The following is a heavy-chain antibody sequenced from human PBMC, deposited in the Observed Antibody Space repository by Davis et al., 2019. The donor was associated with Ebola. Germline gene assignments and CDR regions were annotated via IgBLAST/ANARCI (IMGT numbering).Heavy chain of an antibody. D-gene: IGHD3-10*01. Sequence: MPGGSLRLSCAVYGGTFSDYYWSWIRQPPGKGLEWIGEITPSGSTNYNPSLKSRVTISVDTSKNQISLKLPSVTAADTAVYYCARGGARTYYYGSGIYSFAYYFDYWGQGTLVTVSS. CDR2: ITPSGST. CDR3: ARGGARTYYYGSGIYSFAYYFDY. V-gene: IGHV4-34*01. J-gene: IGHJ4*02. CDR1: GGTFSDYY.